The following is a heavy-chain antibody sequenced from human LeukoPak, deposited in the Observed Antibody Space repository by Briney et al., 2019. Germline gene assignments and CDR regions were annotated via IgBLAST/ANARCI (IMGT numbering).Heavy chain of an antibody. CDR1: GFTFSSYG. V-gene: IGHV3-23*01. CDR2: ISGTGGST. Sequence: PGGSLRLSCAASGFTFSSYGMSWVRQAPGKGLEWVLAISGTGGSTYYTDSVKGRFTISRDNSKNTLYVQMNSLKAEDTAIYYCARSRGDLRLGYYFDSWGQGTLVTVSS. CDR3: ARSRGDLRLGYYFDS. D-gene: IGHD3-16*01. J-gene: IGHJ4*02.